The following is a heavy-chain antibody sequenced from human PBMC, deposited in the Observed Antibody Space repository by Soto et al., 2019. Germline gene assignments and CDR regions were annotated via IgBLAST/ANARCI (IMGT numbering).Heavy chain of an antibody. CDR2: IYYSGST. CDR1: GGSVSSGSYY. J-gene: IGHJ4*02. V-gene: IGHV4-61*01. D-gene: IGHD6-19*01. CDR3: ARAYSSGWTYYFDF. Sequence: SETLSLTCTVSGGSVSSGSYYWSWIRQPPGKGLEWIGYIYYSGSTNYNPSLKSRVTISVDTSKNQFSLKLSSVTAADTAVYYCARAYSSGWTYYFDFWGQGTLVTVSS.